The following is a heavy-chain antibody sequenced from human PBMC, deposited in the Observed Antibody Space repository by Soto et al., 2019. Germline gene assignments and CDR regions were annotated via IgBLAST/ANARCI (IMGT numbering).Heavy chain of an antibody. CDR3: TKAPVGATPFDY. CDR1: GFTFSNAW. D-gene: IGHD1-26*01. J-gene: IGHJ4*02. CDR2: IKSKTDGGTT. Sequence: GGSLRLSCAASGFTFSNAWMSWVRQAPGKGLEWVGRIKSKTDGGTTDYAAPVKGRFTISRDDSKNTLYLQMNSLKTEDTAVYYCTKAPVGATPFDYWGQGTLVTVSS. V-gene: IGHV3-15*01.